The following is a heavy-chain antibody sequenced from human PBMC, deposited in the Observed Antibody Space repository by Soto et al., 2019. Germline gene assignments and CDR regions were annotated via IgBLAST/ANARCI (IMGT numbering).Heavy chain of an antibody. J-gene: IGHJ4*02. CDR1: GGSFSGYY. Sequence: QVQLQQWGAGLLKPSETLSLTCAVYGGSFSGYYWSWIRQPPGKGLEWIGEINHSGSTNYNPSLKNRVTLSVDTFKCQCSLKLSSVTAADTAVYYCARQYCRSTSCYFDYWGQGTLVTVSS. CDR3: ARQYCRSTSCYFDY. D-gene: IGHD2-2*01. CDR2: INHSGST. V-gene: IGHV4-34*01.